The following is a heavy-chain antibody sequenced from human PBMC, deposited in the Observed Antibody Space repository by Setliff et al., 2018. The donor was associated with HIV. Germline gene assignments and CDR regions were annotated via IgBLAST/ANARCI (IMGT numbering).Heavy chain of an antibody. Sequence: SETLSLTCTVSGGSISSSSYYWGWVRQPPGKGLEWIGSMYYSGSTYYTPSLKSRITISLDTSQNQFSLRMRSVTAADTAVYYCARVFVDTAVLRVLEYYFDSWGRGTLVTV. CDR3: ARVFVDTAVLRVLEYYFDS. CDR1: GGSISSSSYY. J-gene: IGHJ4*02. CDR2: MYYSGST. D-gene: IGHD5-18*01. V-gene: IGHV4-39*07.